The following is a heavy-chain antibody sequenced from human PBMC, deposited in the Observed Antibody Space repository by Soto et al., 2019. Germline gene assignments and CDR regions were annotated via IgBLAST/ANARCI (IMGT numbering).Heavy chain of an antibody. Sequence: QVHLVESGGGLVKPGGSLRLSCAASGLIFSDYYMSWIRQAPGKGLEWISHISGSGKTIYYADSVKGRFTISRDNAKNSVFLQMDSLRAEDTAIYYCAREMFGETYWGQGTLVTVSS. CDR2: ISGSGKTI. CDR1: GLIFSDYY. CDR3: AREMFGETY. J-gene: IGHJ4*02. V-gene: IGHV3-11*01. D-gene: IGHD3-10*02.